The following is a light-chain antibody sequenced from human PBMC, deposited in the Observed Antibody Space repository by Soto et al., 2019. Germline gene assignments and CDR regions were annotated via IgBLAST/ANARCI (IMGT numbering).Light chain of an antibody. V-gene: IGLV3-21*01. J-gene: IGLJ2*01. CDR3: QVWESSTDLVV. Sequence: SYVVTQPPSVSVAPRKTARITCGGNKIGGKSVHWFQQKPGQAPVLVISYDSDRPSGIPERFSASNSGNTATLSISRVEVGDEADYYCQVWESSTDLVVFGGGTKVTVL. CDR1: KIGGKS. CDR2: YDS.